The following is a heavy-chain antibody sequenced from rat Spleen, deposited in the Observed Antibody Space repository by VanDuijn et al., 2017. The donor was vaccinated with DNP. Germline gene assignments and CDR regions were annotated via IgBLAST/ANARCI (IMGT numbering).Heavy chain of an antibody. Sequence: EVQLVESGGGLVQPGRSLKLSCAASGLTFSDYNMAWVRQAPKKGLEWVASINTDGGSTYYPDSVKGRFTISRDNAKNTQYLQMDSLRSEDTATYYCARHAAAGWYFDFWGPGTMVTVSS. J-gene: IGHJ1*01. D-gene: IGHD1-2*01. CDR1: GLTFSDYN. V-gene: IGHV5S13*01. CDR3: ARHAAAGWYFDF. CDR2: INTDGGST.